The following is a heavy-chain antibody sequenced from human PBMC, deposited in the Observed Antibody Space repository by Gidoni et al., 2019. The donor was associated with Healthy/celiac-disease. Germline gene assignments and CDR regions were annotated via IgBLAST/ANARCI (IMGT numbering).Heavy chain of an antibody. CDR3: AKVPIAVGPFDI. Sequence: EVQLLESGGGLVQPGGSLRLSCSASGFTFSSYAMSLVRQAPGKGLEWVSAISGSGGSTYYADSVKGRFTISRDNSKNTLYLQMNSLRAEDTAVYYCAKVPIAVGPFDIWGQGTMVTVSS. CDR1: GFTFSSYA. CDR2: ISGSGGST. V-gene: IGHV3-23*01. J-gene: IGHJ3*02. D-gene: IGHD6-19*01.